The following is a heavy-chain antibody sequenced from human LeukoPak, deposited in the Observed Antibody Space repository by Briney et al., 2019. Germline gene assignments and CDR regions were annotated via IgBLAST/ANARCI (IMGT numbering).Heavy chain of an antibody. D-gene: IGHD1-1*01. J-gene: IGHJ6*03. CDR1: GGSISSYY. V-gene: IGHV4-59*01. CDR3: ARGRVSSSTWYSTYYYYFYMDV. CDR2: VDHTGST. Sequence: SGTLSLTCTVSGGSISSYYWSWIRQPPGKGLEWIGYVDHTGSTNFNPSLNGRVSISRDTTKNLFSLRLRSVTAADTAVYFCARGRVSSSTWYSTYYYYFYMDVWGKGTTVTVSS.